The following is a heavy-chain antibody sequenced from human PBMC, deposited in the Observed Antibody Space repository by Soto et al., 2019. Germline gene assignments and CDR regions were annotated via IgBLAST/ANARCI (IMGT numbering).Heavy chain of an antibody. D-gene: IGHD7-27*01. J-gene: IGHJ4*02. V-gene: IGHV4-59*11. CDR3: ARANWFFDY. CDR1: GGSINNHY. Sequence: SETLSLTCTVSGGSINNHYWSWIRQPPGQGLEWIGYIHYSGSTNYNPSLKSRVTMSVDTSKNQFSLKLSSLTAADTAIYYCARANWFFDYWGQGTLVTVSS. CDR2: IHYSGST.